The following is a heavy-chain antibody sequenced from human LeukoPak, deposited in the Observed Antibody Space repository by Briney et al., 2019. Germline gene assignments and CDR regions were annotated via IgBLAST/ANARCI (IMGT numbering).Heavy chain of an antibody. CDR2: INHSGST. J-gene: IGHJ5*02. Sequence: SETLSFTCAVYGGSFSGYYWSWIRQPPGKGLEWIGEINHSGSTNYNPSLKSRVTISVDTSKNQFSLKLSSVTAADTAVYYCARGGNRRWFDPWGQGTLVTVSS. CDR1: GGSFSGYY. CDR3: ARGGNRRWFDP. V-gene: IGHV4-34*01. D-gene: IGHD1-14*01.